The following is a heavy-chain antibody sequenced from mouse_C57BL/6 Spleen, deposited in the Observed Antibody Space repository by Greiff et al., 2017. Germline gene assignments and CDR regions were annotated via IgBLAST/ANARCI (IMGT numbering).Heavy chain of an antibody. J-gene: IGHJ1*03. Sequence: QVQLQQSGAELVRPGSSVKLSCKASGYTFTSYWMHWVKQRPIQGLEWIGNIDPSDSETHYNQKFKDKATLTVDKSSSTAYMQLSSLTSEDSAVYYCARFPSYYYGSSDWYFDVWGTGTTVTVSS. CDR1: GYTFTSYW. CDR2: IDPSDSET. CDR3: ARFPSYYYGSSDWYFDV. D-gene: IGHD1-1*01. V-gene: IGHV1-52*01.